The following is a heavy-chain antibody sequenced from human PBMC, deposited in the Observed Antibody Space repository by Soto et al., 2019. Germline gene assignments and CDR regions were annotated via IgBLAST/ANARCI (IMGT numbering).Heavy chain of an antibody. Sequence: EVQLVESGGGLVQPGGSLRLSCAASGFSFSSYGMHWVRQAPGRGLEWLAYISDSLTTIYYTDSLKGRFTISRDGAKNSLYLQMNSLRVDDTAKYYCARDISSGFYYGVDVWGQGTTVTVSS. J-gene: IGHJ6*02. CDR2: ISDSLTTI. CDR3: ARDISSGFYYGVDV. CDR1: GFSFSSYG. V-gene: IGHV3-48*01. D-gene: IGHD5-12*01.